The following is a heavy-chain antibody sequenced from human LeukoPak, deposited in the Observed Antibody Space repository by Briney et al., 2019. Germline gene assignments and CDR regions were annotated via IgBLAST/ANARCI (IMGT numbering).Heavy chain of an antibody. D-gene: IGHD1-26*01. CDR2: IFPIFATA. V-gene: IGHV1-69*13. CDR3: ARESGSYEAYFDY. J-gene: IGHJ4*02. CDR1: GGTFSSYA. Sequence: SVKVSCKASGGTFSSYAISWVRQAPGQGLEWMGRIFPIFATANYAQKFQGRVTITADESTSTAHMELSSLRSEGTAVYYCARESGSYEAYFDYWGQGTLVTVSS.